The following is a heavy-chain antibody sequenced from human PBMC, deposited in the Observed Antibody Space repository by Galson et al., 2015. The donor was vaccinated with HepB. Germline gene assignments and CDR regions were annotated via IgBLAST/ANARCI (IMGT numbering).Heavy chain of an antibody. CDR1: GYTFTSYG. J-gene: IGHJ6*03. CDR3: ARWAAHYPYDSSGYYGYGPYYYYYMDV. D-gene: IGHD3-22*01. V-gene: IGHV1-18*01. CDR2: ISAYNGNT. Sequence: SVKVSCKASGYTFTSYGISWVRQAPGQGLEWMGWISAYNGNTNYAQKLQGRVTMTTDTSTSTAYMELRSLRSDDTAVYYCARWAAHYPYDSSGYYGYGPYYYYYMDVWGKGTTVTVSS.